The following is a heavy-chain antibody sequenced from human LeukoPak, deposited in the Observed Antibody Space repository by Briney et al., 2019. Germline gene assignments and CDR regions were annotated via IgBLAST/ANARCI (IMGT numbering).Heavy chain of an antibody. CDR1: GFTFSSYN. CDR3: VRDSHYNDSRTYYYYMDV. Sequence: GGSLRLSCAASGFTFSSYNMNWVRQAPGKGLEWVANIKQDESEKTYVDSVKGRFTISRDNAKNSLFLLMNSLRAEDTAVYYCVRDSHYNDSRTYYYYMDVWGKGTTVTVSS. V-gene: IGHV3-7*01. J-gene: IGHJ6*03. D-gene: IGHD3-22*01. CDR2: IKQDESEK.